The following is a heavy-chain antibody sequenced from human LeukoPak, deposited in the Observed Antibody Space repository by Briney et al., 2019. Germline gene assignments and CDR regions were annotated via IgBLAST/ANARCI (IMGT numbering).Heavy chain of an antibody. CDR3: ARGGWSLDL. J-gene: IGHJ2*01. Sequence: SETLSLTCTVSGGAISSYYWSWIRQPPGKGLEWIGYIYYSGSTNYNPSLKSRVIMSVDTSKNQFSLRLTSVTAADTAVYHCARGGWSLDLWGRGTLVTVSS. CDR1: GGAISSYY. CDR2: IYYSGST. D-gene: IGHD1-26*01. V-gene: IGHV4-59*01.